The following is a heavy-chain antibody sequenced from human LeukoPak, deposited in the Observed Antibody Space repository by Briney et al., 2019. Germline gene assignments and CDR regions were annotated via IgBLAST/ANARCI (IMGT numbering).Heavy chain of an antibody. Sequence: GGSLRLSCAASGFTFSDYYMSWIRQAPGKGLEWVSAISGSGASTYYADSVKGRFTMSRDNSKNTLYLQMNSLRAEDTAVYYCAKGVGYCSGGSCQQFDYWGQGTLVTVSS. J-gene: IGHJ4*02. CDR2: ISGSGAST. D-gene: IGHD2-15*01. CDR1: GFTFSDYY. CDR3: AKGVGYCSGGSCQQFDY. V-gene: IGHV3-23*01.